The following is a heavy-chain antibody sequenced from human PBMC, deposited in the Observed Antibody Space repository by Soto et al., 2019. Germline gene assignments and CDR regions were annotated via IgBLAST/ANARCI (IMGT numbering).Heavy chain of an antibody. CDR1: GGTFSSYA. CDR3: ARSQGGSSSLDIYYYYYYGMDV. Sequence: QVQLVQSGAEVKKPGSSVKVSCKAPGGTFSSYAISWVRQAPGQGLGWMGGIIPIFGTANYAQKCQGRVTITADESTSTGYMELSSLRSEDTAVYYCARSQGGSSSLDIYYYYYYGMDVWGQGTTVTVSS. V-gene: IGHV1-69*01. CDR2: IIPIFGTA. D-gene: IGHD2-15*01. J-gene: IGHJ6*02.